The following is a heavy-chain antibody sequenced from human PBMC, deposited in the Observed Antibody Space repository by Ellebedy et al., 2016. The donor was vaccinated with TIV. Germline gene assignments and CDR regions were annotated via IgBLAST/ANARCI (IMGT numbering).Heavy chain of an antibody. V-gene: IGHV4-59*08. CDR3: TRHSLYCSGGSCYLYYFDY. J-gene: IGHJ4*02. D-gene: IGHD2-15*01. CDR2: IYYSGST. Sequence: MPGGSLRLSCTVSGGSISSYYWSWIRQPPGKGLEWIGYIYYSGSTNYNTSLKSRVTISVDTSKNQFSLKLSSVTAADSAVYYCTRHSLYCSGGSCYLYYFDYWGQGTLVTVSS. CDR1: GGSISSYY.